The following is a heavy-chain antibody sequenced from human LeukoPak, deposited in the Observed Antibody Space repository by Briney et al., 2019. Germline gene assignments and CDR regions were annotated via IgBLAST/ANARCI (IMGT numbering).Heavy chain of an antibody. V-gene: IGHV3-23*01. CDR1: GFTFSSYA. D-gene: IGHD3-22*01. J-gene: IGHJ4*02. Sequence: GGSLRLSCAASGFTFSSYAMSWVRQAPGKGLEWVSAISGSGGSTYYADSVKGRFTISRHNSKNTLYLQMNSLRAEDTAVYYCAKDSSGLYYFDYWGQGTLVTVSS. CDR3: AKDSSGLYYFDY. CDR2: ISGSGGST.